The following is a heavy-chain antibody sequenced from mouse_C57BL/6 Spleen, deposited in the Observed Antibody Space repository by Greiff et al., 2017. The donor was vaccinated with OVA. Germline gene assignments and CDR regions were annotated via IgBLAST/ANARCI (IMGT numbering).Heavy chain of an antibody. CDR3: ARQRITTVVEGYFDY. Sequence: EVKLMESGPVLVKPGASVKMSCKASGYTFTDYYMNWVKQSHGKSLEWIGVINPYNGGTSYNQKFKGKATLTVDKSSSTAYMELNSLTSEDSAVYYCARQRITTVVEGYFDYWGQGTTLTVSS. D-gene: IGHD1-1*01. J-gene: IGHJ2*01. CDR1: GYTFTDYY. V-gene: IGHV1-19*01. CDR2: INPYNGGT.